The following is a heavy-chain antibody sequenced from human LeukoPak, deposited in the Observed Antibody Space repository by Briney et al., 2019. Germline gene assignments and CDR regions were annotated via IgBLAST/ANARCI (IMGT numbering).Heavy chain of an antibody. CDR3: ARDPSTMPFDY. J-gene: IGHJ4*02. Sequence: PGGSLRLSCEASGFTISSYWMSWVREAPGKGLEWVANIKQDGSEKHYVDSVKGRFTISRDNAKNSLYLQVNSLRDEDTAVYYCARDPSTMPFDYWGQGTLVTVSS. V-gene: IGHV3-7*01. CDR2: IKQDGSEK. CDR1: GFTISSYW. D-gene: IGHD2-2*01.